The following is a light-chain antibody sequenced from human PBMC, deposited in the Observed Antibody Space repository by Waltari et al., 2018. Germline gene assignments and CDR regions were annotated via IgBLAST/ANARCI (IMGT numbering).Light chain of an antibody. CDR2: SAS. V-gene: IGKV1-39*01. CDR1: QDINNH. J-gene: IGKJ1*01. Sequence: DTQMTQSPSSLSASVGDRVTIRCRANQDINNHLHWYQQKPGKGPKLLIASASKVQKGVPLKFSGSGSWTYFTLPINQLQPESLCTYYLQQKSSGPPTFGQGTKVEIK. CDR3: QQKSSGPPT.